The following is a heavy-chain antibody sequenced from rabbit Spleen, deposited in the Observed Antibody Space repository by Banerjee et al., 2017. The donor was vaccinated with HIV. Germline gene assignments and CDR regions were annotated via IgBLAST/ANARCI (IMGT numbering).Heavy chain of an antibody. CDR2: INAATAKP. J-gene: IGHJ6*01. CDR3: ARAVGGNLGNDGGMDL. CDR1: GFSFGDRDV. D-gene: IGHD5-1*01. V-gene: IGHV1S45*01. Sequence: QEQLVESGGGLVQPEGSLTLTCKASGFSFGDRDVMCWVRQAPGKGLEWIACINAATAKPVYATWAKGRFTISKTSSTTVTPQMTSLTAADTATYFCARAVGGNLGNDGGMDLWGPGTLVTVS.